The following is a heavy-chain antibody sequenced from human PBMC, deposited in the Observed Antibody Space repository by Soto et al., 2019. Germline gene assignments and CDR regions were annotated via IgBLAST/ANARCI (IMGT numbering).Heavy chain of an antibody. V-gene: IGHV1-46*03. D-gene: IGHD2-2*01. CDR3: ARGRDCSSTSCYNAFDI. CDR2: INPSGGST. CDR1: GYTFTSYY. J-gene: IGHJ3*02. Sequence: QVQLVQSGAEVKKPGASVKVSCKASGYTFTSYYMHWVRQAPGQGLEWMGIINPSGGSTSYAQKFKGRVTMTRDTYTSTVYMELSSLRSEDTAVYYCARGRDCSSTSCYNAFDIWGQGTMVTVSS.